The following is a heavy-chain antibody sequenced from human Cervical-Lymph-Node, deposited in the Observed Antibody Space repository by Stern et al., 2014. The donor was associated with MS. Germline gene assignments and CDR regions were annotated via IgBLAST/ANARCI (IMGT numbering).Heavy chain of an antibody. CDR3: ARSYDFPIFDS. CDR2: ICAGNHNT. J-gene: IGHJ4*02. D-gene: IGHD3-3*01. V-gene: IGHV1-3*01. Sequence: VQLVQSGAEVKKPGASVKGSCKASGYTFSSYAMHWVRQAPGQRLEGMVGICAGNHNTKYSQTSQGRVTINRAKSESTAYMELSSLRSEDTAVYYCARSYDFPIFDSWGQGTLVTVSS. CDR1: GYTFSSYA.